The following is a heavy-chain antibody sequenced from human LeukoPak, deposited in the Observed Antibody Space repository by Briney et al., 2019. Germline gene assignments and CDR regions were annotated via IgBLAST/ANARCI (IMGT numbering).Heavy chain of an antibody. J-gene: IGHJ4*02. D-gene: IGHD3-3*01. CDR2: IYTSGST. CDR1: GGYISSYY. CDR3: ARLNYDFWSDRGYFDY. V-gene: IGHV4-4*09. Sequence: PSETLSLTCTVSGGYISSYYWSWIQQPPGKGLEGIGYIYTSGSTNYNPSLKSRVTISVDTSKNQFSLKLSSVTAADTAVYYCARLNYDFWSDRGYFDYWGQGTLVTVSS.